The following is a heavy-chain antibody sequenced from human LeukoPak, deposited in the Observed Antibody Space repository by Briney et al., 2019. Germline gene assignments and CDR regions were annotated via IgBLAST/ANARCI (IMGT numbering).Heavy chain of an antibody. Sequence: PGRSLRLSCAASGFTFSSYWMHWVRQAPGKGLEWVSVIYSGGSTYYADSVKGRFTISRDNSKNTLYLQMNSLRAEDTAVYYCASHSSSWYGFDYWGQGTLVTVSS. V-gene: IGHV3-53*01. CDR1: GFTFSSYW. D-gene: IGHD6-13*01. J-gene: IGHJ4*02. CDR3: ASHSSSWYGFDY. CDR2: IYSGGST.